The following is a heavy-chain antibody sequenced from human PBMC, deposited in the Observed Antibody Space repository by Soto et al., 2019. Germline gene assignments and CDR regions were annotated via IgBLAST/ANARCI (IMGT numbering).Heavy chain of an antibody. CDR2: INPRGGST. J-gene: IGHJ6*02. CDR3: ARVRGYYDSSGYYSPYYYYYGMDV. CDR1: GYTFTSYY. V-gene: IGHV1-46*01. Sequence: ASVKVSCKASGYTFTSYYMHWVRQAPGQGLEWMGIINPRGGSTSYAQKFQGRVTMTRDTSTSTVYMELSSLRSEDTAVYYCARVRGYYDSSGYYSPYYYYYGMDVWGQGTTVTVSS. D-gene: IGHD3-22*01.